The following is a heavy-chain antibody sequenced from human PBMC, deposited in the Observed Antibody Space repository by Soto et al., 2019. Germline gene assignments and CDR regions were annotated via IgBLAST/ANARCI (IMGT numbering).Heavy chain of an antibody. J-gene: IGHJ4*02. CDR2: IIPIFGTA. Sequence: QVQLVQSGAEVKKPGSSVKVSCKASGGTFSSYALSWVRQAPGQGLEWMVGIIPIFGTANYAQNFQGRVTITADASPNPASMELSSLSSADTAVYYCARDSSGCYYVWGQGTMVTVSS. CDR1: GGTFSSYA. CDR3: ARDSSGCYYV. V-gene: IGHV1-69*12. D-gene: IGHD1-26*01.